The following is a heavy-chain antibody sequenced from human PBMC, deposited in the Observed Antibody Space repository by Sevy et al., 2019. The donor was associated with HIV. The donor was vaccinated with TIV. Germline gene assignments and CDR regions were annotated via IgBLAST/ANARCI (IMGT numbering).Heavy chain of an antibody. CDR1: GYTLTELS. Sequence: ASVKVSCKVSGYTLTELSVHWVRQAPGKGLEWMTTFDPEDDEKIYAQKFQGRVTMTEDTSTDTAYMGLSSLRSEDTAVYYCATTKDYYDSSGYPFDYWGQGTLVTVSS. J-gene: IGHJ4*02. V-gene: IGHV1-24*01. CDR2: FDPEDDEK. CDR3: ATTKDYYDSSGYPFDY. D-gene: IGHD3-22*01.